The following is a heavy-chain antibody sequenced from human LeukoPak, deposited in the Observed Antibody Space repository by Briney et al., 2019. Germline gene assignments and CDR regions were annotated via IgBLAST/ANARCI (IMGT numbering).Heavy chain of an antibody. CDR3: ARQTGSGLFTLP. Sequence: AGGSLRLSCAASGFTFSSYEMNWVRQAPGKGLEWVSYISSSGSTIYYADSVKGRFTISRDNAKNSLYLQMNSLRAEDTAVYYCARQTGSGLFTLPGGQGTLVTVSS. CDR1: GFTFSSYE. J-gene: IGHJ4*02. D-gene: IGHD3/OR15-3a*01. CDR2: ISSSGSTI. V-gene: IGHV3-48*03.